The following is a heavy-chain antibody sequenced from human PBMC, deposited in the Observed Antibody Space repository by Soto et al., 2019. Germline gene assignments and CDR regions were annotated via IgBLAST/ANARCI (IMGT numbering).Heavy chain of an antibody. CDR3: ASVRTGYFDY. Sequence: QVQLQESGPGLVKPSETLSLTCTLSGGAINDHYWSFIRQPPGKGLEWIGYIYYNGNTNYNPSLESRVTISVDRSRNQFSLRLTSLTAADTAVYYCASVRTGYFDYWGRGALVTVSS. D-gene: IGHD3-9*01. J-gene: IGHJ4*02. CDR1: GGAINDHY. V-gene: IGHV4-59*11. CDR2: IYYNGNT.